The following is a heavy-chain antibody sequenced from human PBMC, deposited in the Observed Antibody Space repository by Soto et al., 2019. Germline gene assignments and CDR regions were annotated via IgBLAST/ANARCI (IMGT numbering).Heavy chain of an antibody. V-gene: IGHV4-59*01. D-gene: IGHD4-17*01. CDR3: ARVRGRLRWFFDY. CDR2: IYYSGST. CDR1: GGSISSYY. Sequence: PSETLSLTCTVSGGSISSYYWSWIRQPPGKGLEWIGYIYYSGSTNYNPSLKSRVTISVDTSKNQFSLKLSSVTAADTAVYYCARVRGRLRWFFDYWGQGTLVTVSS. J-gene: IGHJ4*02.